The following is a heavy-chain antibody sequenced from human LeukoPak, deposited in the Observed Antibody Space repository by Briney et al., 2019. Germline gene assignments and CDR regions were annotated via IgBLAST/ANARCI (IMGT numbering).Heavy chain of an antibody. J-gene: IGHJ4*02. V-gene: IGHV3-7*01. D-gene: IGHD6-6*01. CDR1: GFTFSTYW. CDR3: ARQSVHSSPSTFDY. Sequence: GGSLRLSCAASGFTFSTYWMSWVRQAPGKGLEWVANIKQDGSEKYYVDSVKGRFTISRDNSKNTLYLQMNSLRAEDTAVYYCARQSVHSSPSTFDYWGQGTLVTVSS. CDR2: IKQDGSEK.